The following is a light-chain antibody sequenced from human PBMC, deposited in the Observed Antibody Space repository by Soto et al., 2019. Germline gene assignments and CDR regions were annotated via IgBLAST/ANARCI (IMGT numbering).Light chain of an antibody. CDR2: GAS. V-gene: IGKV3D-15*01. J-gene: IGKJ2*01. CDR1: QSVNSN. Sequence: EMVLTQSPATLSVSPGERVTLSCRAGQSVNSNLAWYQQRPGQAPRLLIYGASTRPFGTPARFSGSGSGTEFTLTLSSLQSEDFAVYYCQQYKHWPYTFGQGTKLEIK. CDR3: QQYKHWPYT.